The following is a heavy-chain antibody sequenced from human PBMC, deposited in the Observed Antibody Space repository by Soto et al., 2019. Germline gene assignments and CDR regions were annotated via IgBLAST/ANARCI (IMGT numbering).Heavy chain of an antibody. CDR2: IIPILGIA. V-gene: IGHV1-69*08. J-gene: IGHJ6*02. D-gene: IGHD6-13*01. CDR1: GGTFSSYT. CDR3: ARDQGAAAGDYYYCGMDV. Sequence: QVQLVQSGAEVKKPGSSVKVSCKASGGTFSSYTISWVRQAPGQGLEWMGRIIPILGIANYAQKFQGRVTITADKSTSTAYMELSRLRSEDTAVYYCARDQGAAAGDYYYCGMDVWGQGTTVTVSS.